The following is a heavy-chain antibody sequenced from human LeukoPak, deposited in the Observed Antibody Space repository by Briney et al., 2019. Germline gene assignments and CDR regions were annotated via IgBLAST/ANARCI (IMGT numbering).Heavy chain of an antibody. Sequence: SETLSLTCTVSGGSISSSSYYWGWIRQPAGKGLEWIGRIFSSGDATYNPSLKSRVTMSVDTSKNQFSLRLKSVTAADTAVYYCAREPDPWGQGTQVAVSS. CDR1: GGSISSSSYY. V-gene: IGHV4-61*02. CDR3: AREPDP. CDR2: IFSSGDA. J-gene: IGHJ5*02.